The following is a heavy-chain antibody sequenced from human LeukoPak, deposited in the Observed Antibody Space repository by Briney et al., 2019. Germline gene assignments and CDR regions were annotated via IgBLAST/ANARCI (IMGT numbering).Heavy chain of an antibody. CDR2: IKQDGSEK. CDR3: AREISSWYRTEGRFDP. V-gene: IGHV3-7*01. D-gene: IGHD6-13*01. CDR1: GFTFSNYW. J-gene: IGHJ5*02. Sequence: GGSLRLSCVASGFTFSNYWMTWVRQAPGKGLEWVANIKQDGSEKYYVDSVRGRFTISRDNAKNSLYLQVISLRTEDTAVYYCAREISSWYRTEGRFDPWGQGTLVTVSS.